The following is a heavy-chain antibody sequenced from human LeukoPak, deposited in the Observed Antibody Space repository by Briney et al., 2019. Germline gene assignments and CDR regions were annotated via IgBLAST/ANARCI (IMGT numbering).Heavy chain of an antibody. CDR3: ASVVGATGSSHY. D-gene: IGHD1-26*01. Sequence: GGSLRLSCAASGFSFSVYEIHWVRQAPGKGLEWISDVSSSGTTTYYADSVKGRFTISRDNAKNSVYLRMNSLRAEDTAVYYCASVVGATGSSHYWGPGTLVIVSS. CDR2: VSSSGTTT. CDR1: GFSFSVYE. V-gene: IGHV3-48*03. J-gene: IGHJ4*02.